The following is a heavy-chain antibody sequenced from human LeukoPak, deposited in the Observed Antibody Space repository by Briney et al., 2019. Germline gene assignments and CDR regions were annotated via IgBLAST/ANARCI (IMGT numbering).Heavy chain of an antibody. CDR2: IIPIFGTA. J-gene: IGHJ6*03. Sequence: ASVKVSCKASGYTFTGYYMHWVRQAPGQGLEWMGGIIPIFGTANYAQKFQGRVTITADESTSTAYMELSSLRSEDTAVYYCARGGFYYYYYMDVWGKGTTVTISS. CDR1: GYTFTGYY. V-gene: IGHV1-69*13. CDR3: ARGGFYYYYYMDV.